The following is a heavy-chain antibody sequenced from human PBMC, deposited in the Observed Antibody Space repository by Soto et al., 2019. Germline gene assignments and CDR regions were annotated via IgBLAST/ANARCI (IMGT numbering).Heavy chain of an antibody. CDR3: ARELDAAGTGAGQFDP. CDR2: IYYSGRT. CDR1: GGSISSYY. Sequence: PSETLSLTCTVSGGSISSYYWSWIRQPPGKGLDWIEKIYYSGRTNYNPSLKSRVTISVDTSKNPFSLKLSSVAAADKAVYYCARELDAAGTGAGQFDPWGQGTLVTV. J-gene: IGHJ5*02. V-gene: IGHV4-59*01. D-gene: IGHD6-13*01.